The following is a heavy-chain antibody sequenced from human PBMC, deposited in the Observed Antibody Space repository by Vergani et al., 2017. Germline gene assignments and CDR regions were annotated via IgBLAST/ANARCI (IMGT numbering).Heavy chain of an antibody. CDR1: GFTFDDYT. CDR3: AKAGVGYYMDV. D-gene: IGHD7-27*01. J-gene: IGHJ6*03. Sequence: EVQLVDSGGVVVQPGGSLRLSCAASGFTFDDYTMHWVRQAPGKGLEWVSLISWDGGSTYYADSVKGRFTISRDNSKNSLYLQMNSLRSEDTDLYYCAKAGVGYYMDVWGKGTTVTVSS. CDR2: ISWDGGST. V-gene: IGHV3-43*01.